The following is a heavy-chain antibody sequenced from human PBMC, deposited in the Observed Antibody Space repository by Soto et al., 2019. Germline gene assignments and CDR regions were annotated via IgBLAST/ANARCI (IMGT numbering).Heavy chain of an antibody. CDR1: GFTFSSYA. J-gene: IGHJ4*02. D-gene: IGHD2-2*01. CDR2: ISGSGGST. V-gene: IGHV3-23*01. CDR3: AKDPPRPYHCSSTSCYGLDY. Sequence: GGSLRLSCAASGFTFSSYAMSWVRQAPGKGLEWVSAISGSGGSTYYADSVKGRFTISRDNSKHTLYLQMNSLRAEDTAVYYCAKDPPRPYHCSSTSCYGLDYWGQGTLVTVSS.